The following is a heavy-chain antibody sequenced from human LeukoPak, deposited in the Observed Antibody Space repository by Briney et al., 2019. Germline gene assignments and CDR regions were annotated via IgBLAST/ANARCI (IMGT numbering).Heavy chain of an antibody. CDR1: GGSLSSDSYY. Sequence: PSETLSLTCTVFGGSLSSDSYYWGWMRQPPGKGPEWIGSIYYVASTFHNPFLRSRLSISMDTTKNQLSLNLTSVTAADTAVCYCARGDGGKPMGFWGQRTLVAASS. V-gene: IGHV4-39*07. CDR2: IYYVAST. CDR3: ARGDGGKPMGF. D-gene: IGHD4-23*01. J-gene: IGHJ4*02.